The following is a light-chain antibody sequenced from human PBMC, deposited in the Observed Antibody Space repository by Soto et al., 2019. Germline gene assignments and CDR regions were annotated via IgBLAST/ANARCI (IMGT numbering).Light chain of an antibody. CDR2: AAS. V-gene: IGKV1-39*01. J-gene: IGKJ2*01. CDR3: QHSYTLPYT. CDR1: QNIYNF. Sequence: DIQMTQSPSSLSSSVGDRVTITCRASQNIYNFLNWYQQKPGTAPKLLIYAASNLQRGVPYKFSGSGSGTHFTLTISSLQPEYFATYYCQHSYTLPYTFGQGTKLEV.